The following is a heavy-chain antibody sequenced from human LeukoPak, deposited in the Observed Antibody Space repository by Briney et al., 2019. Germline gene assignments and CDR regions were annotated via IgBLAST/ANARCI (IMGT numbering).Heavy chain of an antibody. CDR3: SRDSSGYSYYFDY. V-gene: IGHV3-49*03. D-gene: IGHD3-22*01. J-gene: IGHJ4*02. CDR2: IRGKAYGGTT. Sequence: PGRSLRLSCTASGFIFGDYGMSWFRQAPGKELEWVGFIRGKAYGGTTEYAASVKGRFTISRDDSKSIAYLQMNSLKTEDTAVYYCSRDSSGYSYYFDYWGQGTLVTVSS. CDR1: GFIFGDYG.